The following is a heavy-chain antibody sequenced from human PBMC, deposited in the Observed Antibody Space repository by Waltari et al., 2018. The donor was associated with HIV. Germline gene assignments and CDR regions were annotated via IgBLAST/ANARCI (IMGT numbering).Heavy chain of an antibody. J-gene: IGHJ4*02. Sequence: EVQLVESGGGLVQPGGSLRLSCAASGFTFSGYAMNWFRQAPGKGLEWVSYISRSSTTINHADFVKCRVTIPTDNAKNLLYLQRSSLRAKDTAVYFWARERFGSSYFGYWGQGTLVTVSS. D-gene: IGHD6-6*01. CDR1: GFTFSGYA. CDR2: ISRSSTTI. V-gene: IGHV3-48*04. CDR3: ARERFGSSYFGY.